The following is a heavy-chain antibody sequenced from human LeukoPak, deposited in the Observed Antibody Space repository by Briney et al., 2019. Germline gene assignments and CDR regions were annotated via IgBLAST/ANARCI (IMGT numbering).Heavy chain of an antibody. D-gene: IGHD3-22*01. J-gene: IGHJ3*02. V-gene: IGHV3-53*01. Sequence: PGGSLRLSCAASGFTVSNNYMSWVRQAPGKGLEWVSDICSGGSRYYADSVKGRFTISRYDSKNKLYLQMNSLRAEDTAVYYCARDSRQDYYDSSGYLWFAFDIWGQGTMVTVSS. CDR2: ICSGGSR. CDR1: GFTVSNNY. CDR3: ARDSRQDYYDSSGYLWFAFDI.